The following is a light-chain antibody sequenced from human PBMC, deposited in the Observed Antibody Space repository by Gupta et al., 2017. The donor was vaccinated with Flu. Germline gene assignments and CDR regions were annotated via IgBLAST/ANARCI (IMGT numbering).Light chain of an antibody. V-gene: IGKV4-1*01. CDR3: QQDYNTHT. Sequence: DIVMTQSPDSLAVSLGERATINCKSSQTILYTSNNKNYLAWYQQKPGQPPKLLIYWASTREYGVPDRFSGSGSGTDFTLTISSRQAEDVAVYYWQQDYNTHTFGGGTKVEIK. CDR2: WAS. CDR1: QTILYTSNNKNY. J-gene: IGKJ4*01.